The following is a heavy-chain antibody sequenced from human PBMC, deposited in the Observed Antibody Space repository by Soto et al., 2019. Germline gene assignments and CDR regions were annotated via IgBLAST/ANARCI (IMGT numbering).Heavy chain of an antibody. J-gene: IGHJ4*02. CDR1: GFTFSSYA. CDR2: ISYGGSNT. Sequence: QVQMVESGGGVVQPGRSLRLSCAVSGFTFSSYAMHWVRQAPGKGLEWVAVISYGGSNTYFADSVKGRFTISSDKSKNTLYLQMNSLRTEDTAVYYCARDREVTMRSFDYRGQGTLVTVSS. V-gene: IGHV3-30-3*01. CDR3: ARDREVTMRSFDY. D-gene: IGHD3-22*01.